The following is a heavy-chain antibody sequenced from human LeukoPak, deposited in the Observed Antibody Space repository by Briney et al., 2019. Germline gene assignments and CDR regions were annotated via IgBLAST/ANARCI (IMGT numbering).Heavy chain of an antibody. V-gene: IGHV3-48*01. J-gene: IGHJ4*02. CDR3: ASSYDSSGYYPYYFDY. Sequence: GGSLRLSCAVSGFTFSTYSMNWVRQAPRKGREWISHISSSGSTINYADSVKGRFTIYRDNAKNPLYLQMNSLRAEDTAVYYCASSYDSSGYYPYYFDYWGQGTLVTVSS. D-gene: IGHD3-22*01. CDR1: GFTFSTYS. CDR2: ISSSGSTI.